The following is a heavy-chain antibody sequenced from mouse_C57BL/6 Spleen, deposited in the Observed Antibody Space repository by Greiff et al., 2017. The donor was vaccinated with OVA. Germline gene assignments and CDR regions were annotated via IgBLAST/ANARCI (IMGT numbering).Heavy chain of an antibody. J-gene: IGHJ2*01. Sequence: VQLQQSGAELVRPGTSVKMSCKASGYTFTNYWIGWAKQRPGHGLEWIGDIYPGGGYTNYNEKFKGKATLTADKSSSTAYMQFSSLTSEDSAIYYCARWDYYGSSYFDYWGQGTTLTVSS. CDR3: ARWDYYGSSYFDY. CDR1: GYTFTNYW. CDR2: IYPGGGYT. V-gene: IGHV1-63*01. D-gene: IGHD1-1*01.